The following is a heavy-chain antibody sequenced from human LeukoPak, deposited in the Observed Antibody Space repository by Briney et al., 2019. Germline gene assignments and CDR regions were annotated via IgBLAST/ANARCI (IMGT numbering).Heavy chain of an antibody. J-gene: IGHJ4*02. D-gene: IGHD2-2*01. CDR3: AKESLDVVVPAALDY. CDR2: ISGSGGRT. Sequence: GGSLRLSCAASGCTFSDYAMSWVRQAPGKGLEWVSAISGSGGRTYYADSVKGRFTISRDNSKNTLYLQMNSLRAGDTAVYYCAKESLDVVVPAALDYWGQGTLVTVSS. CDR1: GCTFSDYA. V-gene: IGHV3-23*01.